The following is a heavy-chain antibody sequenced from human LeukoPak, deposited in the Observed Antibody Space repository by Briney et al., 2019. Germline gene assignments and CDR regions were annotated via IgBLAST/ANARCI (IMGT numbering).Heavy chain of an antibody. CDR2: IYYSGST. V-gene: IGHV4-59*12. Sequence: ETLSLTCTVSGGSISTYYWNWIRQPPGKGLEYIGYIYYSGSTNYNPSLKSRVTISVDTSKNQFSLKLTSVTAADTAVYYCARGDSRRDFDYWGQGTLVTVSS. CDR3: ARGDSRRDFDY. J-gene: IGHJ4*02. CDR1: GGSISTYY. D-gene: IGHD3-22*01.